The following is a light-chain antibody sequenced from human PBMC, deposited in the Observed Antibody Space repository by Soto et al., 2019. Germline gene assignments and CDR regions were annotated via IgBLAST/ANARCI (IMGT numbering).Light chain of an antibody. CDR1: SSDVGGYNY. CDR3: SSYTSSSNQ. Sequence: QSALTQPASVSGSPGQSITISCTGTSSDVGGYNYVSWYQQHPGKAPKLMIYDVSNRPSGVSNRFSGSKSGNTASLTISGIQAEDEADYYCSSYTSSSNQFGGGTELTVL. V-gene: IGLV2-14*01. CDR2: DVS. J-gene: IGLJ2*01.